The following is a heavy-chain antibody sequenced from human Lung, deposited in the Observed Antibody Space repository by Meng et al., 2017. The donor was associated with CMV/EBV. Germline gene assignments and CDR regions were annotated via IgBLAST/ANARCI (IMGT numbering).Heavy chain of an antibody. D-gene: IGHD3/OR15-3a*01. CDR3: ARTRFFDWLLYPFDD. J-gene: IGHJ4*02. CDR1: AFTVSSNY. V-gene: IGHV3-48*04. Sequence: GEXXRISCAASAFTVSSNYMSWVRQAPGKGLEWVSYISSSGSTIYYADSEKGRFTISRDNAKTSLYPQMNSLRAENTAVYYYARTRFFDWLLYPFDDWVQGTXVTVSS. CDR2: ISSSGSTI.